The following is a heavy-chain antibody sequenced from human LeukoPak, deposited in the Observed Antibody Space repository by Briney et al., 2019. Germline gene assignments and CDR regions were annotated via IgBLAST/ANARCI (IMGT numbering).Heavy chain of an antibody. CDR1: GFTFSSYA. CDR2: ISGSGGST. J-gene: IGHJ6*02. V-gene: IGHV3-23*01. D-gene: IGHD2-2*01. Sequence: PGASLRLSCAASGFTFSSYAMSWVRQAPGKGLEWVSAISGSGGSTYCADSVKGRFTISRDNSKNTLYLQMNSLRAEDTAVYYCAKDLVPAATDYYYYYGMDVWGQGTTVTVSS. CDR3: AKDLVPAATDYYYYYGMDV.